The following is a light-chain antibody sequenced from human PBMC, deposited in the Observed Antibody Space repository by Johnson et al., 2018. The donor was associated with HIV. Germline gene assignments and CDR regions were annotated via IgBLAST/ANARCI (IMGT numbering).Light chain of an antibody. CDR2: EKN. Sequence: QSVLTQPPSVSAAPGQKVTISCSGSTSNIGNNYVSWYQQLPGTAPKLLIYEKNKRPSGIPDRFSASKSGTSATLDITGLQTGDEADYYCGTWDSSLGAHYVFGTATQVTVL. J-gene: IGLJ1*01. CDR3: GTWDSSLGAHYV. V-gene: IGLV1-51*02. CDR1: TSNIGNNY.